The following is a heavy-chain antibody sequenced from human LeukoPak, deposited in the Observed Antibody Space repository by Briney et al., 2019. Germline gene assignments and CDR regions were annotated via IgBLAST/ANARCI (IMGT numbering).Heavy chain of an antibody. CDR1: GGSISSYY. CDR2: IYYSGST. J-gene: IGHJ4*02. Sequence: SETLSLTCTVSGGSISSYYWSWIRQPPGKGLEWIGYIYYSGSTNYNPSLKSRVTISVDTSKNQFSLKLSSVTAADTAVYYCAGEARGIAAAGTGYWGQGTPVTVSS. D-gene: IGHD6-13*01. CDR3: AGEARGIAAAGTGY. V-gene: IGHV4-59*01.